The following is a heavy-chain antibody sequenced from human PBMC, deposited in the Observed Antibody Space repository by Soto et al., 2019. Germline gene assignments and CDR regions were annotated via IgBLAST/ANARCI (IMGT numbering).Heavy chain of an antibody. V-gene: IGHV4-4*07. CDR3: VRDGTKNLRDWFDP. CDR1: VASVSGYY. CDR2: IYATGSS. Sequence: ETLSLTCNVSVASVSGYYWSWIRQRPGKGLEWIGRIYATGSSDYNPSLKSRITISVDMSKKQFSLTLRSVTAADTAMYYCVRDGTKNLRDWFDPWGQGILVTVSS. J-gene: IGHJ5*02. D-gene: IGHD1-1*01.